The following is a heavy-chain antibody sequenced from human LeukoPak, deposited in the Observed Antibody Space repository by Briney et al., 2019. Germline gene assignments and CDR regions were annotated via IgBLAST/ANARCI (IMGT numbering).Heavy chain of an antibody. CDR1: GYTFTSYG. CDR3: ARDPDYYDSSDSGH. CDR2: ISPYNGNT. V-gene: IGHV1-18*01. J-gene: IGHJ4*02. Sequence: ASVKVSCKASGYTFTSYGINWVRQAPGQGLEWMGWISPYNGNTKYAEKIQRRVTITTDTSTSTAYMELRSLSSDDTAVYYCARDPDYYDSSDSGHWGQGTLVTVSS. D-gene: IGHD3-22*01.